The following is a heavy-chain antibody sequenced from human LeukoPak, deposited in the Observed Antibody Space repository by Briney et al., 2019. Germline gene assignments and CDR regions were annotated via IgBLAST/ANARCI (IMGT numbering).Heavy chain of an antibody. D-gene: IGHD2-2*01. J-gene: IGHJ4*02. CDR1: GFSFSSYA. CDR2: ISDGGAIT. Sequence: GGSLRLSCAVSGFSFSSYAMTWVRQAPGKGLEWVSAISDGGAITYYADSVKGRFTISRDNSKNKLYLQMNSLRAEDTAVYYCAKGGSNSEGDYWGQGTLVTVSS. CDR3: AKGGSNSEGDY. V-gene: IGHV3-23*01.